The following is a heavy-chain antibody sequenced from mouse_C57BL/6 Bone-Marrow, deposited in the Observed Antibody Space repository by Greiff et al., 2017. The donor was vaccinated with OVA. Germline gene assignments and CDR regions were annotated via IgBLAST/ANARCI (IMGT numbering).Heavy chain of an antibody. D-gene: IGHD2-1*01. CDR1: GYAFSSYW. CDR2: IYPGDGDT. CDR3: ARDEDYGNPYAMDY. J-gene: IGHJ4*01. Sequence: QVQLQQSGAELVKPGASVKISCKASGYAFSSYWMNWVKQRPGKGLEWIGQIYPGDGDTNYHGKFKGKATLTADKSSSTAYMQLSSLTSEDSAVYCCARDEDYGNPYAMDYWGQGTSVTVSS. V-gene: IGHV1-80*01.